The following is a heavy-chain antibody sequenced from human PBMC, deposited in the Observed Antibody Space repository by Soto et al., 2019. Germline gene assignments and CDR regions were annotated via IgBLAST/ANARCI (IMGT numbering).Heavy chain of an antibody. D-gene: IGHD6-13*01. J-gene: IGHJ4*02. CDR2: IIPIFGTA. CDR1: GGTFSSYA. CDR3: ASDTLAAAGKGTRVWNY. V-gene: IGHV1-69*01. Sequence: QVQLVQSGAEVKKPGSSVKVSCKASGGTFSSYAISWVRQAPGQGLEWMGGIIPIFGTANYAQKFQGRVTITADESTSTAYMGLSSLRSEDTAVYYCASDTLAAAGKGTRVWNYWGQGTLVTVSS.